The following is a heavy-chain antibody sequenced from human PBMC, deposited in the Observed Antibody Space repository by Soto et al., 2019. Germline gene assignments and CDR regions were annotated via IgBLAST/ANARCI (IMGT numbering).Heavy chain of an antibody. J-gene: IGHJ4*02. CDR3: ATGGFGDTDRARRDY. Sequence: QVQLVQSGAEVKKPGASVKVSCKVSGYTLTELSMHWVRQAPGKGLEWMGGFDPEDGQTIYAQKFQGRVTMTEDTSTDTDYRELSSLRSEDTAVYYCATGGFGDTDRARRDYWGQGTLVTVSS. CDR2: FDPEDGQT. CDR1: GYTLTELS. D-gene: IGHD3-10*01. V-gene: IGHV1-24*01.